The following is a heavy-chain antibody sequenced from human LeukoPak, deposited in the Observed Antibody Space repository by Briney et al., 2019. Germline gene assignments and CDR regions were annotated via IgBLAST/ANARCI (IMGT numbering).Heavy chain of an antibody. J-gene: IGHJ4*02. Sequence: ASLKVSCKASGYTFTGYYMHWVRQAPGQGLEWMGWINSNSGGTNYAQKFQGRVTMTRDTSISTAYMELSRLRSDDTAVYYCASGSDYYDSSAYYHFHYFDYWGQGTLVTVSS. V-gene: IGHV1-2*02. D-gene: IGHD3-22*01. CDR3: ASGSDYYDSSAYYHFHYFDY. CDR1: GYTFTGYY. CDR2: INSNSGGT.